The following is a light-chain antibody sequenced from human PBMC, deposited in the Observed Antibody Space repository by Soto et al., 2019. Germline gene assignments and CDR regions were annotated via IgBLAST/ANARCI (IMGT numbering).Light chain of an antibody. CDR3: HQYYSSIT. CDR1: QDVDSNF. V-gene: IGKV3-20*01. J-gene: IGKJ4*01. Sequence: EIVLTQSPGTLSLSPGERATLSCSASQDVDSNFLAWYQQRAGQAPRLLIYGSSRRATGIPDRFSGSGSGTDFTLTISRVGPEDIAVYFCHQYYSSITFGGGTKVEVK. CDR2: GSS.